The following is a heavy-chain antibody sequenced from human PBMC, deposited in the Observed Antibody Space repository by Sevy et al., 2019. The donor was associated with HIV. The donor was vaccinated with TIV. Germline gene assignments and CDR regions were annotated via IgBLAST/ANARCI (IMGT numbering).Heavy chain of an antibody. CDR2: ISAYKGNT. CDR3: ARVRDYDYIWGTFPYRDY. J-gene: IGHJ4*02. V-gene: IGHV1-18*01. CDR1: GYTFTSYG. Sequence: ASVKVSCKASGYTFTSYGISWVRQAPGQGLEWMGWISAYKGNTNYAQKFQGRVTMTTDTSTFTAYMELRSLRYDDTAVYYCARVRDYDYIWGTFPYRDYWGQGTLVTVSS. D-gene: IGHD3-16*01.